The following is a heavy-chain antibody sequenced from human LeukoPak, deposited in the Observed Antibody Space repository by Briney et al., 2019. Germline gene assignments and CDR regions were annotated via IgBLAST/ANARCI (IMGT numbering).Heavy chain of an antibody. D-gene: IGHD1-1*01. J-gene: IGHJ3*02. Sequence: SETLSLTCTVSGGSISSYYWSWIRQPPGKGLEWIGYIYYSGSTSYNPSLKSRVTISVDTSKNQFSLKLSSVTAADTAVYYCARDAERNDVSAFDIWGQGTMVTVSS. CDR1: GGSISSYY. CDR2: IYYSGST. CDR3: ARDAERNDVSAFDI. V-gene: IGHV4-59*01.